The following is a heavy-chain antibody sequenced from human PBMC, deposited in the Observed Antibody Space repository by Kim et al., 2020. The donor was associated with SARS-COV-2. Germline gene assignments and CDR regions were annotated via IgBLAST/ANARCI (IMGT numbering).Heavy chain of an antibody. CDR2: IIPIFGTA. V-gene: IGHV1-69*13. CDR3: AREDLPRYCSGGSCYNWFDP. D-gene: IGHD2-15*01. CDR1: GGTFSSYA. J-gene: IGHJ5*02. Sequence: SVKVSCKASGGTFSSYAISWVRQAPGQGLEWMGGIIPIFGTASYAQKFQGRVTITADESTSTAYMELSSLRSEDTAVYYCAREDLPRYCSGGSCYNWFDPWGQGTLVTVSS.